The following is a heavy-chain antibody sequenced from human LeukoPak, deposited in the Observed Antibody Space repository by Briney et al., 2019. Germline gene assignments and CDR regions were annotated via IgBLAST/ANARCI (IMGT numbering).Heavy chain of an antibody. V-gene: IGHV3-7*01. J-gene: IGHJ4*02. D-gene: IGHD4-17*01. CDR3: ARAFSTTAFDY. CDR1: GFNMSDYW. Sequence: PGGSLRLSCIASGFNMSDYWMSWVRQAPGKVLEWVANIKQDGSEIYSGDSLKGRFTISRDNAKNSLYLQMNSLRGEDTAVYYCARAFSTTAFDYWGQGTLVTVSS. CDR2: IKQDGSEI.